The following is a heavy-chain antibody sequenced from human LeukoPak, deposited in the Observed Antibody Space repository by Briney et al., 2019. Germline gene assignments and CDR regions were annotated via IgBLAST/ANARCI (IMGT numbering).Heavy chain of an antibody. CDR1: GFTFSSYD. J-gene: IGHJ4*02. CDR3: ARQNTAMGDY. V-gene: IGHV3-48*03. Sequence: PGGSLRLSCAASGFTFSSYDMNWVRQAPGKGLEWVSYISSSGSTIYYADSVKGRCTISRDNAKNSLYLQMNSLRAEDTAVYYCARQNTAMGDYWGQGTLVTVSS. D-gene: IGHD5-18*01. CDR2: ISSSGSTI.